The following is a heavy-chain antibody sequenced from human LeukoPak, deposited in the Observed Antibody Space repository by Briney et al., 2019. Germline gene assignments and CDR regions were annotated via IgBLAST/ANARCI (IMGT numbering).Heavy chain of an antibody. CDR3: ARGGNSYGTDY. Sequence: SETLSLTCTVSGGAISSYYWSWIRQPPGKGLEWIGYIYYSGSTNYNPSLKSRVTISVDTSKNQFSLKLSSVTAADTAVYYCARGGNSYGTDYWGQGTLVTVSS. D-gene: IGHD5-18*01. CDR2: IYYSGST. V-gene: IGHV4-59*01. CDR1: GGAISSYY. J-gene: IGHJ4*02.